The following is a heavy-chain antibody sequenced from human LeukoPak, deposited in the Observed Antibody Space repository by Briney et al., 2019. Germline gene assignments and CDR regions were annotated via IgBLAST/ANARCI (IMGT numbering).Heavy chain of an antibody. CDR3: ASGFMDV. V-gene: IGHV1-69*13. CDR2: IIPIFGTA. CDR1: GYTSTGYH. Sequence: SVKVSCKASGYTSTGYHMHWVRQAPGQGLEWMGGIIPIFGTANYAQKFQGRVTITADESTSTAYMELSSLRSEDTAVYYCASGFMDVWGQGTTVTVSS. J-gene: IGHJ6*02.